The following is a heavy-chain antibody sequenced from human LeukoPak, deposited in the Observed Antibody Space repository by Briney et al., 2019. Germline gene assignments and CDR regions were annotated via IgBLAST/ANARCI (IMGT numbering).Heavy chain of an antibody. CDR2: IKSKTDGGTT. D-gene: IGHD6-6*01. V-gene: IGHV3-15*01. J-gene: IGHJ4*02. CDR1: GFICSNVY. CDR3: TTDRGITARPIFDS. Sequence: GGSLRLSCAASGFICSNVYMSWVRQAPGKGLEWVGRIKSKTDGGTTDCAAPVKGRFTISRDDSKNTLYLQMNSLKIEDTAVYYCTTDRGITARPIFDSWGQGTLLTVST.